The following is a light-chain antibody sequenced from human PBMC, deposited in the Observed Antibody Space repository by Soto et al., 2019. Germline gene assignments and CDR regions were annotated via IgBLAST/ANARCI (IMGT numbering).Light chain of an antibody. Sequence: EVVVTQSPGTLSLSPGERATLSCRASQSVTSDYLAWYQQQPGQSPRLLMSGASRRATGVPDRFSGSGSWTAFTLTISRLETEEFAVYYCQHYGHALWAFGQGTKVEIK. CDR3: QHYGHALWA. J-gene: IGKJ1*01. CDR2: GAS. CDR1: QSVTSDY. V-gene: IGKV3-20*01.